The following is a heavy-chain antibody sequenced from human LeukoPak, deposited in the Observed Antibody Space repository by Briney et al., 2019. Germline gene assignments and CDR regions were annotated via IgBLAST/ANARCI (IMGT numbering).Heavy chain of an antibody. D-gene: IGHD5-24*01. V-gene: IGHV1-69*05. J-gene: IGHJ4*02. CDR1: GGTFSSYA. Sequence: SVKVPCKASGGTFSSYAISWVRQAPGQGLEWMGGIIPIFGTANYAQKFQGRVTITTDESTSTAYMELSSLRSEDTAVYYCARDLGEQRNGYNYEAFDYWGQGTLVTVSS. CDR3: ARDLGEQRNGYNYEAFDY. CDR2: IIPIFGTA.